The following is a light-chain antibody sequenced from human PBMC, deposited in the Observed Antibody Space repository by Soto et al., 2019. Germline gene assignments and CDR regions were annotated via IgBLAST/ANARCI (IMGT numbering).Light chain of an antibody. CDR3: ISYTGSSTSYV. CDR2: EVS. J-gene: IGLJ1*01. CDR1: SSDVGSYDH. V-gene: IGLV2-14*01. Sequence: QSVLTQPASVSGSPGQSITISCSGTSSDVGSYDHVAWYQQFPGKTPKLMIYEVSNRPSGVSSRFSGSKYGNTASLTISGLQAEDEADYYCISYTGSSTSYVFGSGTKVTVL.